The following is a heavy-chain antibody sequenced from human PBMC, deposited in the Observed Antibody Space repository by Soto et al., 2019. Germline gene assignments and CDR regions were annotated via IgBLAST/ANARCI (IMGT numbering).Heavy chain of an antibody. V-gene: IGHV4-38-2*02. CDR1: GSSVRDCYY. CDR3: ARGVIGVYGDYFDY. CDR2: MHYSGPA. Sequence: WETLTLTCSVSGSSVRDCYYWGWIRQSPGKGLQFIGTMHYSGPAYYDPSLKGRVTISIDTTKNQFSLKLNSVTGADTAVYYCARGVIGVYGDYFDYWGQGAQVTVSS. D-gene: IGHD2-8*01. J-gene: IGHJ4*02.